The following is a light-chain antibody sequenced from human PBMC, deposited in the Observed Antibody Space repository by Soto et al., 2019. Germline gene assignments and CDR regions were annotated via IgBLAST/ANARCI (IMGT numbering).Light chain of an antibody. CDR3: QQYDSDYT. Sequence: DIQMTQSPSTLSASVGDRVTITCRASQSINNWLAWYQQKPGKAPNLLIYKASTLESGVPSRFSGSGSGTEFTLTISRLQPDDFAPYYCQQYDSDYTFGQGTKLAIK. J-gene: IGKJ2*01. CDR2: KAS. CDR1: QSINNW. V-gene: IGKV1-5*03.